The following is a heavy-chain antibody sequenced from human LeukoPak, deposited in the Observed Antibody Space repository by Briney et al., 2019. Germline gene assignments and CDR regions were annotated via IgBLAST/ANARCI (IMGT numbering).Heavy chain of an antibody. V-gene: IGHV1-18*01. CDR1: GYTFTSYG. Sequence: ASVKVSCKASGYTFTSYGISWVRQAPGQGLEWMGWISAYNGNTNYAQKLQGRVTMTTDTSTSTAYMELRSLRSDDTAVYYCASNGDVLAPWYYFDYWGQGTLVTVSS. CDR3: ASNGDVLAPWYYFDY. CDR2: ISAYNGNT. D-gene: IGHD3-9*01. J-gene: IGHJ4*02.